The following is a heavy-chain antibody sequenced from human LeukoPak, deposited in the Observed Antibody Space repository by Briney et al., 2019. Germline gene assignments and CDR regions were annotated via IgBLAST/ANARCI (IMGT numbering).Heavy chain of an antibody. CDR3: ARDHAMVRGVIKYNWFDP. V-gene: IGHV1-18*01. Sequence: ASVKVSCKASGYTFTSYGISWVRQAPGQGLEWMGWISAYNGNTNYAQKLQGRVTMTTDTSTSTAYMELRSLRSDDTAVYYCARDHAMVRGVIKYNWFDPWGQGTLVTVSS. D-gene: IGHD3-10*01. J-gene: IGHJ5*02. CDR1: GYTFTSYG. CDR2: ISAYNGNT.